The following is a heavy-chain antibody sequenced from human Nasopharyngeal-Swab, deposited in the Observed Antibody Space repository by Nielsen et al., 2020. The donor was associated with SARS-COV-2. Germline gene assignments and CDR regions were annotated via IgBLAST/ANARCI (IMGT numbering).Heavy chain of an antibody. Sequence: GESLKISCAASGLTFSSYAMHWVRQAPGKGLEWVAVISYDGSNKYYADSVKGRFTISRDNSKNTLYLQMNSLRAEDTAVYYCARARGGGYFDPFDYWGQGTLVAVSS. CDR2: ISYDGSNK. J-gene: IGHJ4*02. D-gene: IGHD3-9*01. V-gene: IGHV3-30*04. CDR3: ARARGGGYFDPFDY. CDR1: GLTFSSYA.